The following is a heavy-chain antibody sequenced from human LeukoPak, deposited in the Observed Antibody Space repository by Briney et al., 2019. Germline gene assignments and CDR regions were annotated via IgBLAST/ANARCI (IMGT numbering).Heavy chain of an antibody. D-gene: IGHD3-22*01. V-gene: IGHV3-11*01. CDR3: ARDGGYYYDSSGYYPSYYYYGMDV. CDR1: GFTFSDYY. CDR2: ISSSGSTI. J-gene: IGHJ6*02. Sequence: GGSLRPSCAASGFTFSDYYMSWIRQAPGKGLEWVSYISSSGSTIYYADSVKGRFTISRDNAKNSLYLQMNSLRAEDTAVYYCARDGGYYYDSSGYYPSYYYYGMDVWGQGTTVTVSS.